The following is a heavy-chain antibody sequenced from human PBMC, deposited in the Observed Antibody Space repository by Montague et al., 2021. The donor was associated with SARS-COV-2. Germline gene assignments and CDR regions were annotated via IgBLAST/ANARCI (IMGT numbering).Heavy chain of an antibody. D-gene: IGHD3-3*01. J-gene: IGHJ4*02. CDR1: GFPFSSYE. Sequence: SLRLSCAASGFPFSSYEMNWVRQAPGKGLEWVSYISTSGRGIHYADSVKGRFTISRDNAKNSLYLEMNSLRAEDTAVYYCALRSGDYWGQGTLVTVSS. CDR3: ALRSGDY. CDR2: ISTSGRGI. V-gene: IGHV3-48*03.